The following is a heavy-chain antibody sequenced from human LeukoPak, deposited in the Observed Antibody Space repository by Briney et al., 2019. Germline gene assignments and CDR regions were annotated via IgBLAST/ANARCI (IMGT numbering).Heavy chain of an antibody. CDR1: GGSFSGYY. V-gene: IGHV4-34*01. D-gene: IGHD2-15*01. J-gene: IGHJ4*02. CDR2: ISHSGST. Sequence: SETLSLTCAVYGGSFSGYYWSWIRQPPGKGLEWIGEISHSGSTNYNPSLKSRVTISVDTSKNQFSLKLSSVTAADTAVYYCARLTARGSDIVVVVPEWGQGTLVTVSS. CDR3: ARLTARGSDIVVVVPE.